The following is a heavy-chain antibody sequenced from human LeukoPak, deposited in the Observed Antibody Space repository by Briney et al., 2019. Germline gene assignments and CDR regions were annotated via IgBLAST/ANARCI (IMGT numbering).Heavy chain of an antibody. CDR2: ISYDGSNK. Sequence: GGSLRLSCAASGFTFSTYAMHWVRQGPAKGLEWVAVISYDGSNKYYADSVKGRFTISRDNSKNTLYLQMSSLSAEDTAVYYCARTTTPHYYGSGSYALGYWGQGTLVTVPS. J-gene: IGHJ4*02. CDR3: ARTTTPHYYGSGSYALGY. CDR1: GFTFSTYA. V-gene: IGHV3-30-3*01. D-gene: IGHD3-10*01.